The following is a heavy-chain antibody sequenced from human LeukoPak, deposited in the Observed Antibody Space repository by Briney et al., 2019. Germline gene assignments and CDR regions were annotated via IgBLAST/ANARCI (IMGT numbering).Heavy chain of an antibody. CDR1: GGTFSSYA. J-gene: IGHJ5*02. V-gene: IGHV1-69*06. CDR2: IIPIFGTA. Sequence: ASVKVSCKASGGTFSSYAISWVRQAPGQGLEWMGGIIPIFGTANYAQKFQGRVTITADKSTSTAYLELSSLRSEDTAVYYCARDNSVRDEAWWFNPWGQGTLVTVSS. D-gene: IGHD5-24*01. CDR3: ARDNSVRDEAWWFNP.